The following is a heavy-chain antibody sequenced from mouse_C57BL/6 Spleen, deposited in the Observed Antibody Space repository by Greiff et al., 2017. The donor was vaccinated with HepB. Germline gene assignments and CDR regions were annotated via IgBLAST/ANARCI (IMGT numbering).Heavy chain of an antibody. V-gene: IGHV1-76*01. CDR3: ARGELSYYAMDY. D-gene: IGHD1-1*02. CDR2: IYPGSGNT. CDR1: GYTFTDYY. Sequence: VQLQQSGAELVRPGASVKLSCKASGYTFTDYYINWVKQRPGQGLEWIARIYPGSGNTYYNEKFKGKATLTAEKSSSTAYMQLSSLTSEDSAVYFCARGELSYYAMDYWGQGTSVTVSS. J-gene: IGHJ4*01.